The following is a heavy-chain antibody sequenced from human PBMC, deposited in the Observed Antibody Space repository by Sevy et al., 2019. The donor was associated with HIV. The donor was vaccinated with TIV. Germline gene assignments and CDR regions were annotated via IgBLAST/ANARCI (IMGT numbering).Heavy chain of an antibody. V-gene: IGHV3-23*01. Sequence: GGSLRLSCAASGFTFINFAMGWVRQAPGKGLEWVSSVNGHGDTTCYSDSVQGRFTISRDNSRNTIYLQMDSLSADDTAVYYCAKARSGWYLFDFWGHGTVVTVSS. CDR2: VNGHGDTT. J-gene: IGHJ4*01. CDR3: AKARSGWYLFDF. D-gene: IGHD6-19*01. CDR1: GFTFINFA.